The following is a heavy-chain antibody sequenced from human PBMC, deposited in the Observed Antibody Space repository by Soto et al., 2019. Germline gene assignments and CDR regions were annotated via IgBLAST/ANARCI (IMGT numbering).Heavy chain of an antibody. CDR3: AKVHVWGSYRYPFDY. Sequence: GGSLRLSCAASGFTFSSYALNWVRQAPGKGLEWVSSISGNGSNTYYADSVKGRFSISRDNSKNTLYLQMNSLRAEDTAVYYCAKVHVWGSYRYPFDYWGQGTLVTVSS. CDR1: GFTFSSYA. CDR2: ISGNGSNT. D-gene: IGHD3-16*02. V-gene: IGHV3-23*01. J-gene: IGHJ4*02.